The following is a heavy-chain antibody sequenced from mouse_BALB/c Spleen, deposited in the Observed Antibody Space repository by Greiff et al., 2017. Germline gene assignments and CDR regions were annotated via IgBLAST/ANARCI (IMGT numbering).Heavy chain of an antibody. V-gene: IGHV1-69*02. CDR1: GYTFTSYW. Sequence: QVQLQQSGAELVRPGASVKLSCKASGYTFTSYWINWVKQRPGQGLEWIGNIYPSDSYTNYNQKFKDKATLTVDKSSSTAYMQLSSPTSEDSAVYYCTRRDAMDYWGQGTSVTVSS. CDR2: IYPSDSYT. J-gene: IGHJ4*01. CDR3: TRRDAMDY.